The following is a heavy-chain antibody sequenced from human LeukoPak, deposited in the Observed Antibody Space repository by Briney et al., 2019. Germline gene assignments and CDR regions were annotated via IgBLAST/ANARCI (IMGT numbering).Heavy chain of an antibody. CDR2: ISSSSSYI. V-gene: IGHV3-21*01. Sequence: GGSLRLSCAASGFTFSSYSMNWVGQAPGKGREGVSSISSSSSYIYYADSVKGRFTISRDNAKNSLYLEMNSLSAEDTAVYYCARDNYYGSGSYFDYWGQGTLVTVSS. D-gene: IGHD3-10*01. CDR3: ARDNYYGSGSYFDY. CDR1: GFTFSSYS. J-gene: IGHJ4*02.